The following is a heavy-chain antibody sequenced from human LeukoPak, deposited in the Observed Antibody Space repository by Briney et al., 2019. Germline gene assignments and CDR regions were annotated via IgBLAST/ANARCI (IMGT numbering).Heavy chain of an antibody. Sequence: GGSLRLSCAASGFTFSDYYMSWIRQAPGKGLEWVSYISSSSSTIYYADSVKGRFTISRDNAKNSLYLQMNSLRAEDTAVYYCARDDVYDFWSGYSLSNYYYYGMDVWGQGTTVTVSS. D-gene: IGHD3-3*01. CDR3: ARDDVYDFWSGYSLSNYYYYGMDV. V-gene: IGHV3-11*04. CDR2: ISSSSSTI. CDR1: GFTFSDYY. J-gene: IGHJ6*02.